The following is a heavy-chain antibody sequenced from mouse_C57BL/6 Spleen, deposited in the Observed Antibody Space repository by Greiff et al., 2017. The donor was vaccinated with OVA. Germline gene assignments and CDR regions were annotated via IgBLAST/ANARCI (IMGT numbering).Heavy chain of an antibody. CDR1: GYSITSGYY. D-gene: IGHD1-1*01. V-gene: IGHV3-6*01. J-gene: IGHJ3*01. Sequence: EVQLQESGPGLVKPSQSLSLTCSVTGYSITSGYYWNWIRQFPGNKLEWMGYISYDGSNNYNPSLKNRISITRDTSKNQFFLKLNAVTTENTATYYCAREARLLRSSWFAAWGQGTLVTVSA. CDR2: ISYDGSN. CDR3: AREARLLRSSWFAA.